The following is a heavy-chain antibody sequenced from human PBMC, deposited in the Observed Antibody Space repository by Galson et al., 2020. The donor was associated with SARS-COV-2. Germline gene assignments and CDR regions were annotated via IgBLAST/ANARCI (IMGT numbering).Heavy chain of an antibody. V-gene: IGHV1-69*13. D-gene: IGHD5-12*01. Sequence: SLKVSCKASGGTFSTYAISWVRQAPGQGLEWMGGIILMFGTANYAQKFQGRVTITADASTSTVYMELSSLRSEDTAFYYCARRRWLQSGYYFDDWGQGTLVTVAS. CDR1: GGTFSTYA. CDR2: IILMFGTA. CDR3: ARRRWLQSGYYFDD. J-gene: IGHJ4*02.